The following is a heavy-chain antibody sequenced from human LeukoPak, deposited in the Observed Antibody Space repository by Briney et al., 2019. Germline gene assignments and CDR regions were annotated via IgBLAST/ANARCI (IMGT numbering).Heavy chain of an antibody. CDR2: IYTSGST. CDR1: GGSISNYY. V-gene: IGHV4-4*07. Sequence: SETLSLTCTVSGGSISNYYWSWIRQPAGKGLEWIGRIYTSGSTNYNPSLKSRVTMSVGTSKNQFSLKLSSVTAADSAVYYCARVHAAATPYYFDYWGQGTLVTVSS. D-gene: IGHD2-2*02. J-gene: IGHJ4*02. CDR3: ARVHAAATPYYFDY.